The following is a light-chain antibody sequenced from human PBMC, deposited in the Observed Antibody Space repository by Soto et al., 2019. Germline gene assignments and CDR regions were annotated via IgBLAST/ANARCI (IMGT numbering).Light chain of an antibody. J-gene: IGKJ1*01. CDR1: QTINNF. V-gene: IGKV1-39*01. CDR2: GAS. Sequence: DIQMTQSPSSLFASVGDRVTVTCRASQTINNFLNWYHQKPGKAPKLLIYGASSLQSGVPSRFSGGGSGTTFHLPIHRGPPEVFGIYYWTPGPSSPRPFRQGT. CDR3: TPGPSSPRP.